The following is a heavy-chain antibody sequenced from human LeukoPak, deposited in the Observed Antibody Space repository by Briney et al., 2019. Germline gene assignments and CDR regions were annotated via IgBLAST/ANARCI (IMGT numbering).Heavy chain of an antibody. CDR2: ISWNSGNI. Sequence: PGGSLRLSCAGSGFTFDDYAMHWVRQTPGKGLEWDSGISWNSGNIAYADFVGGRFTISRDNAKNSLSLQMNSLSDEDTAVYYCAKDAYGGATFFYYMEVWGKGTTVTVSS. D-gene: IGHD2/OR15-2a*01. V-gene: IGHV3-9*01. J-gene: IGHJ6*03. CDR1: GFTFDDYA. CDR3: AKDAYGGATFFYYMEV.